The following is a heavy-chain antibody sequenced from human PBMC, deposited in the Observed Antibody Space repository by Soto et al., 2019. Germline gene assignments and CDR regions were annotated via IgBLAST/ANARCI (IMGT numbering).Heavy chain of an antibody. Sequence: SETPSLSCTVSGGSVSSGSYYWSWIRQPPGKGLEWIGYIYYSGSTNYNPSLKSRVTISVDTSKNQFSLKLSSVNAADTAVYYCARGVGRYFDWLPPAPYGMDVWGQGTTVTVSS. V-gene: IGHV4-61*01. CDR1: GGSVSSGSYY. D-gene: IGHD3-9*01. CDR3: ARGVGRYFDWLPPAPYGMDV. CDR2: IYYSGST. J-gene: IGHJ6*02.